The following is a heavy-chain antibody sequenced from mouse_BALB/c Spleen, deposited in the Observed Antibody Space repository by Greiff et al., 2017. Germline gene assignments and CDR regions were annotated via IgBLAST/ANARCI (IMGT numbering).Heavy chain of an antibody. J-gene: IGHJ4*01. CDR3: ARGDVDYYAMDY. V-gene: IGHV5-17*02. CDR1: GFTFSSFG. Sequence: EVKVVESGGGLVQPGGSRKLSCAASGFTFSSFGMHWVRQAPEKGLEWVAYISSGSSTIYYADTVKGRFTISRDNPKNTLFLQMTSLRSEDTAMYYCARGDVDYYAMDYWGQGTSVTVSS. D-gene: IGHD3-3*01. CDR2: ISSGSSTI.